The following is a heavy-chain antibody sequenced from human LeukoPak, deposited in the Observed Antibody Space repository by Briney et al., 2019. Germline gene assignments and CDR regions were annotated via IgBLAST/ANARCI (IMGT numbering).Heavy chain of an antibody. CDR1: GFTFSSYG. CDR3: ARELHYDILTPFDY. Sequence: GGSLRLSCAASGFTFSSYGMHWVRQAPGKGLEWVAFIQYDGSNKYYADSVKGRFTISRDNSKNTLYLQMNSLRAEDTAVYYCARELHYDILTPFDYWGQGTLVTVSS. CDR2: IQYDGSNK. V-gene: IGHV3-30*02. J-gene: IGHJ4*02. D-gene: IGHD3-9*01.